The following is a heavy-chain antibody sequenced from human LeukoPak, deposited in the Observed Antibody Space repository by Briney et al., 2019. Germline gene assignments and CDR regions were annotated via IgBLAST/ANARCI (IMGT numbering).Heavy chain of an antibody. CDR1: GGTFSSYA. V-gene: IGHV1-69*05. CDR2: IIPIFGTA. Sequence: SVKVSCKVSGGTFSSYAISWVRQAPGQGLEWMGRIIPIFGTANYAQKFQGRVTITTDESTSTAYMELSSLRSEDTAVYYCASGANSYGGYWGQGTLVTVSS. D-gene: IGHD5-18*01. CDR3: ASGANSYGGY. J-gene: IGHJ4*02.